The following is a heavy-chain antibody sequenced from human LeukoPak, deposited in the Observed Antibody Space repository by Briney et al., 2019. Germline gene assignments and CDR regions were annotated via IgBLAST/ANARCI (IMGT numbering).Heavy chain of an antibody. CDR2: IYNSGRN. CDR3: AGAAAMAGVYFDY. V-gene: IGHV4-59*01. J-gene: IGHJ4*02. Sequence: PSETLSLTCTVSAGSISSYYWSWIRQPPGKGMEWDGYIYNSGRNTYNPSPKSRATISVEKSKTQFSLNLSSFTAADTAVYYCAGAAAMAGVYFDYWGQGTRVTVSS. CDR1: AGSISSYY. D-gene: IGHD2-2*01.